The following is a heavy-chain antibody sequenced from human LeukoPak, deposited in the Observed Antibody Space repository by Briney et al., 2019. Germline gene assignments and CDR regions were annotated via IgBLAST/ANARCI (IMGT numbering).Heavy chain of an antibody. V-gene: IGHV3-7*01. CDR3: ARDYFDSSDYPQTYYYYYMDV. D-gene: IGHD3-22*01. Sequence: PGGSLRLSCAASGFTFSVYWMTWVRQAPGKGLEWVANIKQDGSEKYYVDSVKGRFTISRDNAKNSLFLQMNSLRAEDTAIYYCARDYFDSSDYPQTYYYYYMDVWGKGTTVTVSS. CDR1: GFTFSVYW. J-gene: IGHJ6*03. CDR2: IKQDGSEK.